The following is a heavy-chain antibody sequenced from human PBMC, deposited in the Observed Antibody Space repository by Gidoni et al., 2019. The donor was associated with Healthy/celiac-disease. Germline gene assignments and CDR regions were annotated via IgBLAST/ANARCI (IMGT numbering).Heavy chain of an antibody. D-gene: IGHD3-10*01. CDR2: ISYDGSNK. CDR1: GFTFSSYA. J-gene: IGHJ5*02. V-gene: IGHV3-30-3*01. CDR3: ARDPEDYYGSGSYENWFDP. Sequence: QVQLVESGGGGVQPGRSLRLSWAASGFTFSSYAMHWVRQAPGKGLEWVAVISYDGSNKYYADSVKGRFTISRDNPKNTLYLQMNSLRAEDTAVYYCARDPEDYYGSGSYENWFDPWGQGTLVTVSS.